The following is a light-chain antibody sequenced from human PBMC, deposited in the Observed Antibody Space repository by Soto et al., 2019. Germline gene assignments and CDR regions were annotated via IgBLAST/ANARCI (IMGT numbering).Light chain of an antibody. J-gene: IGKJ2*01. CDR1: QSVSSN. CDR3: HKYGSSPHT. Sequence: EIVLTQSPGTLSLSPGERATLSCRASQSVSSNLAWYRQTPGQAPRLLIYGASSRAAGIPDRFSGSGSGTDFTLTIIRLEPEDSGMFYCHKYGSSPHTFGQGTKLEIK. V-gene: IGKV3-20*01. CDR2: GAS.